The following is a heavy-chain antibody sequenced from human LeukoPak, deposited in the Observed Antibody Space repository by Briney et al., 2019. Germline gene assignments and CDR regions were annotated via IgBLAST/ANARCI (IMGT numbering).Heavy chain of an antibody. V-gene: IGHV1-18*01. CDR2: ISAYNGNT. CDR3: ASGYLSGSTYYFDY. Sequence: WASVKVSCKASGYTFTSYGISWVRQAPGQGLEWMGWISAYNGNTNYAQKLQGRVTMTTDTSTSTAYMELRSLRSDDTAVYYCASGYLSGSTYYFDYWGQGTLVTVSS. D-gene: IGHD1-26*01. CDR1: GYTFTSYG. J-gene: IGHJ4*02.